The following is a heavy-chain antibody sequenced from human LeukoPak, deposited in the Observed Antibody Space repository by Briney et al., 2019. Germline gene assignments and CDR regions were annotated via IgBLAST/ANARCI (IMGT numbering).Heavy chain of an antibody. CDR2: INPNSGDT. Sequence: ASVKVSCKASGYTLTGYYMHWVRQAPGQGREWMGWINPNSGDTKFAREFQGRVTMTSDTSISTAYMGLSRLRSDDTAVYYCATQRGSYLWGTDFDYWGQGTLVTVSS. CDR1: GYTLTGYY. V-gene: IGHV1-2*02. J-gene: IGHJ4*02. D-gene: IGHD3-16*01. CDR3: ATQRGSYLWGTDFDY.